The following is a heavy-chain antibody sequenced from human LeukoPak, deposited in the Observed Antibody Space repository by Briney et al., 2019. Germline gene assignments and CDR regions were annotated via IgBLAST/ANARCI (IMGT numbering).Heavy chain of an antibody. D-gene: IGHD2-21*02. Sequence: GGSLRLSCAASGFTFSTYWMNWYRQAPGKGLEWVGNINQNASEINYVASVRGRFTISRDNAKNSLHLQMNSLRAEDTAVYYCATDRDNSDWQKRFDSWGQGTLVTVSS. J-gene: IGHJ4*02. CDR2: INQNASEI. CDR3: ATDRDNSDWQKRFDS. V-gene: IGHV3-7*01. CDR1: GFTFSTYW.